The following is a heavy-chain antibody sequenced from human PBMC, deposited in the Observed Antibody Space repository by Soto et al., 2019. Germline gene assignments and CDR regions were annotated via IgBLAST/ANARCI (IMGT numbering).Heavy chain of an antibody. Sequence: LRLSCAVSGFTFSNYAMNWVRQAPGKGLEWVSVISGSGGGAYYADSVQGRFTISRDNSKNTLYLQMNSLRAEDTAIYYCVREGSGWYSRGSFGFWGRGTMVTVSS. D-gene: IGHD6-19*01. CDR1: GFTFSNYA. CDR3: VREGSGWYSRGSFGF. CDR2: ISGSGGGA. V-gene: IGHV3-23*01. J-gene: IGHJ3*01.